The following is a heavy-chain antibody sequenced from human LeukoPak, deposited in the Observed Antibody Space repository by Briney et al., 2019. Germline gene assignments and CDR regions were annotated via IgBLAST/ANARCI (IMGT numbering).Heavy chain of an antibody. Sequence: GGSLRLSCAASGFTVITNDMTWVRQAPGKGLEWVSVLYSDGDTKYADSVQGRFTISRDNSKNTLYLEMNSLSPDDTAVYYCTRGVEPLAANTLAYWGQGTLVTVSS. CDR3: TRGVEPLAANTLAY. CDR2: LYSDGDT. D-gene: IGHD1-14*01. J-gene: IGHJ4*02. CDR1: GFTVITND. V-gene: IGHV3-53*01.